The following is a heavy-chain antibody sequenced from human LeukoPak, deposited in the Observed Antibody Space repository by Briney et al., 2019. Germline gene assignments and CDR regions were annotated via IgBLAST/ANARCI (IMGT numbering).Heavy chain of an antibody. Sequence: GGPLRLSCAASGFTVSSNYMSWVRQAPGKGLEWVSVIYSGGSTYYADSVKGRFTISRDNSKNTLYLQMNSLRAEDTAVYYCARGAGYSSSWYVGYYYYYGMDVWGQGTTVTVSS. V-gene: IGHV3-53*01. CDR1: GFTVSSNY. D-gene: IGHD6-13*01. CDR3: ARGAGYSSSWYVGYYYYYGMDV. CDR2: IYSGGST. J-gene: IGHJ6*02.